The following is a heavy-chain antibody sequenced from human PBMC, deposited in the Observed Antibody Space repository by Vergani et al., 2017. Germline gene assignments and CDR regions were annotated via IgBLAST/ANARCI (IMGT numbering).Heavy chain of an antibody. CDR2: IYYSGST. V-gene: IGHV4-59*01. CDR3: ARGRRIVVAIGWFDP. Sequence: QVQLQESGPGLVKPSETLSLTCTVSGGSISSYYWSWIRQPPGKGLEWIGYIYYSGSTNYNPSLKSRVTISVDTSKNQFSLKLSSVTAADTAVYYCARGRRIVVAIGWFDPWGQGTLVTVSS. J-gene: IGHJ5*02. CDR1: GGSISSYY. D-gene: IGHD1-26*01.